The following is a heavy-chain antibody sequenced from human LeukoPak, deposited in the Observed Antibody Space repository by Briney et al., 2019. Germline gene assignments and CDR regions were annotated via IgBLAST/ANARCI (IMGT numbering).Heavy chain of an antibody. J-gene: IGHJ4*02. CDR2: ISSSGSTI. Sequence: GGSLRLSCAASGFTFSSYSMNWVRQAPGKGLEWVSYISSSGSTIYYADSVKGRFTISRDNAKNSLYLQMNSLRAEDTAVYYCARDYDSSGYYLNWGQGTLVTVSS. D-gene: IGHD3-22*01. CDR1: GFTFSSYS. CDR3: ARDYDSSGYYLN. V-gene: IGHV3-48*04.